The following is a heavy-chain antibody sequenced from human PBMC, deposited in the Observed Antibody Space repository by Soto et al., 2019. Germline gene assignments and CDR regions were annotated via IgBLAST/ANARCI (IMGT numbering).Heavy chain of an antibody. V-gene: IGHV4-34*01. Sequence: PSETLSLTCAVYGGSFSGYYWSWIRQPPGKGLEWIGEINHSGSTNYNPSIKSRVTISVDTSKNQLSLKLSSVTAADTAVYYCARYRHIAAAGTRNFDYWGQGTLVTVSS. CDR2: INHSGST. J-gene: IGHJ4*02. CDR3: ARYRHIAAAGTRNFDY. CDR1: GGSFSGYY. D-gene: IGHD6-13*01.